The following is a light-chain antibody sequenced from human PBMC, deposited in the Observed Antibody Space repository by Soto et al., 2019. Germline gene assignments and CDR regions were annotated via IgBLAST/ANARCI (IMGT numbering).Light chain of an antibody. Sequence: EIVMTQSPATLSVHPGERATLSCRASQSISSNLAWYQQKPGQAPRLLIYSASTRATGIPARFSGGGSGTEFTLTISSLQSEDFAAYYCQQYSNWPGTFGQGSKLEIK. V-gene: IGKV3-15*01. CDR3: QQYSNWPGT. CDR1: QSISSN. J-gene: IGKJ2*01. CDR2: SAS.